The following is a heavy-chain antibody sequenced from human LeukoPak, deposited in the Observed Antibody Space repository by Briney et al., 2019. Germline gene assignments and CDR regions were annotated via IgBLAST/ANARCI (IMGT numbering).Heavy chain of an antibody. V-gene: IGHV3-23*01. D-gene: IGHD3-10*02. Sequence: PGGSLRLSCAASGFTFSSYAMSWVRQAPEKGLEWVSTISGSGGRTYYADSVKGRLTISRDNSKKTLYLQMNSLRAEDTAIYYCAKALFGDRRVGAFDIWGLGTMLTVSS. CDR1: GFTFSSYA. CDR3: AKALFGDRRVGAFDI. CDR2: ISGSGGRT. J-gene: IGHJ3*02.